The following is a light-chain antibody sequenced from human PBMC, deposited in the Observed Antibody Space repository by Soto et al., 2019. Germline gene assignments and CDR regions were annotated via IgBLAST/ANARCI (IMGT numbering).Light chain of an antibody. CDR3: CSYTGTFV. V-gene: IGLV2-14*01. J-gene: IGLJ2*01. CDR1: NSDIGSYNF. Sequence: QSALTQPASVSGFPGQSITISCTGTNSDIGSYNFVSWYQQHPGEAPKLMIYEVSNRPSGVSDRFSGSKSGNTASLTLSGLQAEDEADYYCCSYTGTFVFGGGTKLTVL. CDR2: EVS.